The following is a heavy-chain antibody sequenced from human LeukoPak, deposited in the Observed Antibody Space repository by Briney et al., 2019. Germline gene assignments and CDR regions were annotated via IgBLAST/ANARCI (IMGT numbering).Heavy chain of an antibody. CDR1: GGSVSTSSFS. CDR2: IHYSGNT. Sequence: SETLSLTCIVSGGSVSTSSFSWSWIRQPPGKGLEWIGHIHYSGNTKYSPSLKSRLTISVDTSKNQFSLKLNSVTAADTAVYFCARVGGEWDIGTMVYSVSGYFDYWGQGTLVTVSS. V-gene: IGHV4-61*01. CDR3: ARVGGEWDIGTMVYSVSGYFDY. J-gene: IGHJ4*02. D-gene: IGHD2-8*01.